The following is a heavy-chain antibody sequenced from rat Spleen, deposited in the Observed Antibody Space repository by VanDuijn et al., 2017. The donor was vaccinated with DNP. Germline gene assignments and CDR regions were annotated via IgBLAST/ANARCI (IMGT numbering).Heavy chain of an antibody. CDR3: ASYYYDGYYALDA. Sequence: VQLQESGPGLVKPSQSLSLTCSVTGYFITSNYWGWIRKFPGNKMEWIGHISYSATTSYNPSLKSRISITRDTSKNQFFLQLNSVTIEDTATYFCASYYYDGYYALDAWGQGTSVTVSS. CDR2: ISYSATT. D-gene: IGHD1-12*02. CDR1: GYFITSNY. V-gene: IGHV3-1*01. J-gene: IGHJ4*01.